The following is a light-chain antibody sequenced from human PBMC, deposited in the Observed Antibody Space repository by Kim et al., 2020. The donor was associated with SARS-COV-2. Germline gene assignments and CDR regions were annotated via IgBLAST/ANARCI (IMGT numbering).Light chain of an antibody. CDR3: LLDYNHLGT. V-gene: IGKV1-6*01. J-gene: IGKJ1*01. CDR1: QDIGHN. CDR2: GAS. Sequence: ASVGDRVTITCRASQDIGHNLGWYQQKPGKAPMLLIYGASTLQVGVPSRFSGSRSGTDFTLTISSLQPEDSATYYCLLDYNHLGTFGQGTKVDIK.